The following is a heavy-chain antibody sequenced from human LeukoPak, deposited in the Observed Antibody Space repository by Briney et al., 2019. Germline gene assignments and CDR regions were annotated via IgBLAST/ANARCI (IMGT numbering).Heavy chain of an antibody. D-gene: IGHD4-23*01. V-gene: IGHV4-34*01. CDR3: ARGIFYGGRNQYIWLDL. J-gene: IGHJ5*02. CDR1: GFTFSSYA. CDR2: VSHSGSS. Sequence: KSGGSLRLSCAASGFTFSSYAMSWIRQAPGKGLEWIGEVSHSGSSNYNPSLKSRINISLDTSKSQFSLRLTSVTAADTAVYYCARGIFYGGRNQYIWLDLWGQGTLVTVSS.